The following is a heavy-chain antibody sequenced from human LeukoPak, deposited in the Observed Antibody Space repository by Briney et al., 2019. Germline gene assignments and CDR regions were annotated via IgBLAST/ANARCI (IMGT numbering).Heavy chain of an antibody. Sequence: SETLSLTCTVSGGSISSSSYYWGWIRQPPGKGLEWIGYIYYSGSTYYNPSLKSRVTISVDTSKNQFSLKLSSVTAADTAVYYCARDHGSGPWGQGTLVTVSS. CDR2: IYYSGST. J-gene: IGHJ5*02. CDR3: ARDHGSGP. CDR1: GGSISSSSYY. D-gene: IGHD3-10*01. V-gene: IGHV4-30-4*08.